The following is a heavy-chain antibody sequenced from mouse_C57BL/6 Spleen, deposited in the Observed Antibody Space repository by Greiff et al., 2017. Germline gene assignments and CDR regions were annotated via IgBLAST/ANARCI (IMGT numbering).Heavy chain of an antibody. J-gene: IGHJ3*01. Sequence: VQLQQSGPELVKPGASVKMSCKASGYTFTDYNMHWVKQSHGKSLEWIGYINPNNGGTSYNQKFKGKATLTVNKSSSTAYMELRSLTSEASAVYYCAVLLRYPAVFAYWGQGTLVTVSA. V-gene: IGHV1-22*01. D-gene: IGHD1-1*01. CDR2: INPNNGGT. CDR3: AVLLRYPAVFAY. CDR1: GYTFTDYN.